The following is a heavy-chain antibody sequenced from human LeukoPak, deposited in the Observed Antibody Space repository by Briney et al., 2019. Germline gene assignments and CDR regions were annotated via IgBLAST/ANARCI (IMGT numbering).Heavy chain of an antibody. Sequence: GGSLRLSCAASGFTFSGNWMHWVRQAPGKGLVWVSRLDSDASITNYADSVKGRFTISSDNAKNTLYLQMNSLTAEDTAVYYCARVPGHSSYFYGMDVWGQGTTVTVSS. J-gene: IGHJ6*02. CDR3: ARVPGHSSYFYGMDV. V-gene: IGHV3-74*01. D-gene: IGHD3-22*01. CDR2: LDSDASIT. CDR1: GFTFSGNW.